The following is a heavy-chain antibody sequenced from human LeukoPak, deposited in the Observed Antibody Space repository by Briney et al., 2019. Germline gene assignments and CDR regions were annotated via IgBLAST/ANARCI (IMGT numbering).Heavy chain of an antibody. CDR3: ARSPYYCSSTRSYSGFDY. CDR2: ISAYSGNT. V-gene: IGHV1-18*01. CDR1: GYTFTSYG. D-gene: IGHD2-2*01. J-gene: IGHJ4*02. Sequence: ASVKVSCKASGYTFTSYGISWVRQAPGQGLEWMGWISAYSGNTNYAQKLQGRVTMTTDTSTSTAYMELRGLRSDDTAVYYCARSPYYCSSTRSYSGFDYCGQGTLVTVSS.